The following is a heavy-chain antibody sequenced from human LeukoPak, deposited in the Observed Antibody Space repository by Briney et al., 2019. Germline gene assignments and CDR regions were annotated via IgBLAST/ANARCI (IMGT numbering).Heavy chain of an antibody. CDR2: IRQDGGEK. Sequence: GGSLRLSCAVSGFTFTDYWMNWVRQAPGKGLEWVASIRQDGGEKYYVDSVKGRFTISRDNTKNSLYLQMSALRAEDTAVYYCARDITHGWLVADYWGQGTLVTVSS. V-gene: IGHV3-7*01. CDR3: ARDITHGWLVADY. J-gene: IGHJ4*02. CDR1: GFTFTDYW. D-gene: IGHD6-19*01.